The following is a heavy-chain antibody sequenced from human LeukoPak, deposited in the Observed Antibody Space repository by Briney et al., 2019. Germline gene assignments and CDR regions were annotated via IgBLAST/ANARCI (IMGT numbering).Heavy chain of an antibody. D-gene: IGHD2-15*01. Sequence: PGGSLRLSCAASGFTFSSCSMNWVRQAPGKGLDWVSSISGSGSCTYYADSVKSRFTISRDNAKKSLYLQMNSLRAEDTAVYYCARDREPYCTGGTCYSTGDYWGQGTLVTVSS. J-gene: IGHJ4*02. CDR1: GFTFSSCS. CDR2: ISGSGSCT. CDR3: ARDREPYCTGGTCYSTGDY. V-gene: IGHV3-21*01.